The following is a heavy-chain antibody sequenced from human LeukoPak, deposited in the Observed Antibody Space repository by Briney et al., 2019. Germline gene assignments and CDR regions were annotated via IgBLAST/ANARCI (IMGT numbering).Heavy chain of an antibody. J-gene: IGHJ6*02. CDR3: ARGYCSSTSCNCYYYYGMDV. V-gene: IGHV3-20*04. D-gene: IGHD2-2*01. Sequence: GGSLRLSCAASGFTFDDYGMSWVRQAPGKGLEWVSGINWNGGSTGYADSVKGRFTISRDNAKNSLYLQMNSLRAEDTALYYCARGYCSSTSCNCYYYYGMDVWGQGTTVTVSS. CDR2: INWNGGST. CDR1: GFTFDDYG.